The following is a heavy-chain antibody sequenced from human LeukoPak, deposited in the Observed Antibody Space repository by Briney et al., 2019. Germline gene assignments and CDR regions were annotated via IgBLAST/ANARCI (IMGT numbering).Heavy chain of an antibody. CDR3: ARAAIRVDFFDS. Sequence: GGSLRLSCAASGFLFGGHAMVWIRQAPGKGLECVSSIHSSATYITYADSVRGRLTISRDNDKNSLFLDMNDLRAEDTAVYYCARAAIRVDFFDSWGQGTLVAVSS. V-gene: IGHV3-21*06. D-gene: IGHD2-2*01. CDR1: GFLFGGHA. CDR2: IHSSATYI. J-gene: IGHJ4*02.